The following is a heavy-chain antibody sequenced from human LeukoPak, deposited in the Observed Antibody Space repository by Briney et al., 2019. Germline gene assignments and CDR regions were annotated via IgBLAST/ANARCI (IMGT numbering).Heavy chain of an antibody. D-gene: IGHD5-12*01. V-gene: IGHV3-30*02. CDR3: ANPAGLRLYYFDY. CDR1: GFTFSSYG. J-gene: IGHJ4*02. Sequence: GGSLRLSCAASGFTFSSYGMHSVRQAPGKGLEWVAFIRYDGSNKYYADSVKGRFTISRDNSKNTLYLPMNSLRAEDTAVYYCANPAGLRLYYFDYWGQGTLVTVSS. CDR2: IRYDGSNK.